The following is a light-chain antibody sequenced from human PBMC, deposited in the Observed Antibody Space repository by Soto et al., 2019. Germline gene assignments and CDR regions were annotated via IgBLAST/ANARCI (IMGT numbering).Light chain of an antibody. CDR3: QQYHSYPWT. CDR1: QSISNW. J-gene: IGKJ1*01. Sequence: DIQMTQSPSTLSASIGDRVTISCRASQSISNWLAWYQQRPGKAPTLLIYKASVLQSGAPSRFSGSGSGTEFTLTISSLQPDDFVTYHCQQYHSYPWTFGQGTKV. CDR2: KAS. V-gene: IGKV1-5*03.